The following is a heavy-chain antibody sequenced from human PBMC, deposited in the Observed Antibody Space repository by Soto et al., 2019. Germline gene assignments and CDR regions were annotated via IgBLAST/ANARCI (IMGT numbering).Heavy chain of an antibody. D-gene: IGHD4-4*01. CDR1: GFRFSTYD. V-gene: IGHV3-23*01. J-gene: IGHJ6*02. CDR3: VRQAKLTTVTANVGYYSGLDV. Sequence: DVQLLESGGGLVQPGGSLRLSCAASGFRFSTYDMSWVRQAPGKGLEWVSVMSGSGSGTYYADSVKGRFTISRDNSKNTLYLKMNSLRAEDTAVYYCVRQAKLTTVTANVGYYSGLDVWGQGTTVTVSS. CDR2: MSGSGSGT.